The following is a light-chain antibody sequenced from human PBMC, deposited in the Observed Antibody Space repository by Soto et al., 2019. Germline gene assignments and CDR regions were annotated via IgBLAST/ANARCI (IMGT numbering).Light chain of an antibody. CDR1: SSDVGAFNR. Sequence: QSVLTQPASLSGSPGQSISISCTGSSSDVGAFNRVSWYQHHPGTAPQLILHEVTNRPSGISNRFSGSKSANTASLTISALRAEDEANYYCASYSSADSWVFGGGTKVTVL. CDR2: EVT. CDR3: ASYSSADSWV. J-gene: IGLJ3*02. V-gene: IGLV2-14*01.